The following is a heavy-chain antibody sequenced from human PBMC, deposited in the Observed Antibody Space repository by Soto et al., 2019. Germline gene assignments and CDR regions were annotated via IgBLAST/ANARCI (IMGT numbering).Heavy chain of an antibody. J-gene: IGHJ6*02. V-gene: IGHV1-3*05. Sequence: QVQLVQSGAEEKKPGASVKVSCKASGYTFTTYAMNWVRQAPGQRLEWMGWINVGNGNTKYSQKFQGRVTITRVTSASTVYMELSSLRSEDTAVYYCAREGYDSSGFTYYYYGMDVWGQGTTVTVSS. CDR3: AREGYDSSGFTYYYYGMDV. CDR1: GYTFTTYA. CDR2: INVGNGNT. D-gene: IGHD3-22*01.